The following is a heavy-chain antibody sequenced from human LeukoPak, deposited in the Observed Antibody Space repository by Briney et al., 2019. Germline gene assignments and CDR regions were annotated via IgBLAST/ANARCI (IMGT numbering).Heavy chain of an antibody. V-gene: IGHV3-30*02. CDR3: AKVELGLLWFGALDY. CDR1: GFNFKKNN. D-gene: IGHD3-10*01. Sequence: GGSLRLSCVASGFNFKKNNMHWVRQAPGKGLEWVSFIDDDEAEENYADSVRGRFTISRDNSKNTLYLQMNSLRAEDTAVYYCAKVELGLLWFGALDYWGQGTLVTVSS. J-gene: IGHJ4*02. CDR2: IDDDEAEE.